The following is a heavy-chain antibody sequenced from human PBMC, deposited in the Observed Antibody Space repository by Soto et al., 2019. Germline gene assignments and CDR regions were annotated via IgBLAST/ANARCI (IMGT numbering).Heavy chain of an antibody. V-gene: IGHV4-30-2*02. CDR2: IYHSGST. J-gene: IGHJ4*02. Sequence: SETLSLTCAVSGGSVSSGGYSWSWIRQPPGKGLEWIGYIYHSGSTYYKQSLKSRVTISVDTSKNQFSLKLSSVTAADTAVYYCARSTDSSGWRFDYWGQGTQVTVSS. CDR3: ARSTDSSGWRFDY. D-gene: IGHD6-19*01. CDR1: GGSVSSGGYS.